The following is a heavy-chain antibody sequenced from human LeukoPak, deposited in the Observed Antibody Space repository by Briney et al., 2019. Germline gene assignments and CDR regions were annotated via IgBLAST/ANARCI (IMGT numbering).Heavy chain of an antibody. D-gene: IGHD6-19*01. J-gene: IGHJ4*02. Sequence: GGSLRLSCAASGFTFSNYNFYWVRQAPGKGLEWVSSISSTSSYIYYADSMKGRFTISRDNSKNTLYLQMNSLRAEDTAVYYCAKGGVAGTGYFDYWGQGTLVTVSS. CDR3: AKGGVAGTGYFDY. CDR2: ISSTSSYI. CDR1: GFTFSNYN. V-gene: IGHV3-21*04.